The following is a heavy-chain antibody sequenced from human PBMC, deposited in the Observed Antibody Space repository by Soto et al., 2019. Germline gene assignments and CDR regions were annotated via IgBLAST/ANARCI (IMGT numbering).Heavy chain of an antibody. CDR1: GFTFSSYA. CDR3: AKDVRVGATKFDY. Sequence: PGGSLRLSCAGSGFTFSSYAMSWVRQAPGKGLDWVSGISNSGGSTYYADSVKGRFTISRDNSKNTLYMQMNSLGAEDTAVYYCAKDVRVGATKFDYWGQGTLVIVSS. CDR2: ISNSGGST. J-gene: IGHJ4*02. V-gene: IGHV3-23*01. D-gene: IGHD1-26*01.